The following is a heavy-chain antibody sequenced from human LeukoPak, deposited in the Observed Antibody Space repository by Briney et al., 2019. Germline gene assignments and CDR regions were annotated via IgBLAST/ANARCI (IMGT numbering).Heavy chain of an antibody. CDR1: GFTFSSYG. V-gene: IGHV3-30*03. J-gene: IGHJ3*02. Sequence: GGSLRLSCAASGFTFSSYGMHWVRQAPGKGLEWVAVISYDGSNTYYADSVKGRFTISRDNAKNSLSLQMNSLRAEDTAVYYCARDGDSSALDAFDIWGQGTMVTVSS. CDR2: ISYDGSNT. D-gene: IGHD3-22*01. CDR3: ARDGDSSALDAFDI.